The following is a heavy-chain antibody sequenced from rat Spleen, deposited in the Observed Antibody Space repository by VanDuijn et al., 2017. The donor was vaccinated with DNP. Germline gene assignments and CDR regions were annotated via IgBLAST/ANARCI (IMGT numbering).Heavy chain of an antibody. CDR3: ASPGY. Sequence: EVQVLESGGGLVQPGNSLKLSCATSGFTFSTTWMYWYRQFPEKRLEWVARIKSKSNNYATDYTDSVKGRFTISRDDSKSSIYLQINNLEEEDSAIYYCASPGYWGQGVMVTVSS. CDR2: IKSKSNNYAT. V-gene: IGHV6-6*01. J-gene: IGHJ2*01. CDR1: GFTFSTTW. D-gene: IGHD1-4*01.